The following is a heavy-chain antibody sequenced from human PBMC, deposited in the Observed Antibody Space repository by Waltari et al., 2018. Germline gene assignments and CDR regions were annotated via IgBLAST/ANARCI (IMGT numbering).Heavy chain of an antibody. CDR3: ARDKERGAFDI. CDR1: GGHISSYY. J-gene: IGHJ3*02. D-gene: IGHD3-16*01. Sequence: QVQLQESGPGLVKPSETLSLTCTVSGGHISSYYWSGIRQPPGKGLEWIGYIYSSGSTNYNPSLKSRVTISVDTSKNQFSLKLSSVTAADTAVYYCARDKERGAFDIWGQGTMVTVSS. V-gene: IGHV4-59*01. CDR2: IYSSGST.